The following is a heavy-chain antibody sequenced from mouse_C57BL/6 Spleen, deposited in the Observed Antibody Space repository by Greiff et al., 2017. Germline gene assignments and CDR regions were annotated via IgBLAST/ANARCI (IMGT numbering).Heavy chain of an antibody. J-gene: IGHJ2*01. CDR1: GYSFTGYY. CDR2: IYPYNGVS. Sequence: VQLKESGPELVKPGASVKISCKASGYSFTGYYMHWVKQSHGNILDWIGYIYPYNGVSSYNQKLKGKATLTVDKSSSTAYMELRSLTSEDSAVYDCARTGSSYGHFDYWGQGTTRTVSS. D-gene: IGHD1-1*01. V-gene: IGHV1-31*01. CDR3: ARTGSSYGHFDY.